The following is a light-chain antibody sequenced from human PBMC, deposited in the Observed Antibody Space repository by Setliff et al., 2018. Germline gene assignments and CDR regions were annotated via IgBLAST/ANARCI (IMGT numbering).Light chain of an antibody. CDR3: MSYTTIRTYV. J-gene: IGLJ1*01. CDR1: SSDVGAYSH. CDR2: EVS. V-gene: IGLV2-14*01. Sequence: QSALTQPASVSGSPGQSITISCAGTSSDVGAYSHVSWYQQYPGKAPKLMISEVSNRPSGVSYRFSGSMSGNTASLTISGLQAEDEADYYCMSYTTIRTYVFGTGTKVTVL.